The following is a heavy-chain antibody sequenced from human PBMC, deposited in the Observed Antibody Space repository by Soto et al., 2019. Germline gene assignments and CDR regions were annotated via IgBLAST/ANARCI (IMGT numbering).Heavy chain of an antibody. V-gene: IGHV4-30-4*01. CDR2: IYYSGST. J-gene: IGHJ6*02. D-gene: IGHD3-10*01. Sequence: SETLSLSCTVSGGPISSGDYYWSWIRQPPGKGLEWIGYIYYSGSTYYNPSLKSRVTISVDTSKNQFSLKLSSVTAADTAVYYCARDRRGYYGSGSYYHYGMDVWGQGTTVT. CDR3: ARDRRGYYGSGSYYHYGMDV. CDR1: GGPISSGDYY.